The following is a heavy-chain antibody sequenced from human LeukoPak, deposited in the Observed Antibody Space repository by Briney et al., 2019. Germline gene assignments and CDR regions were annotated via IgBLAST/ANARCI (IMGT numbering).Heavy chain of an antibody. D-gene: IGHD3-22*01. Sequence: PGGSLRLSCAASGFTFSSYGMHWVRQAPGKGLEWVAVIWYDGSNKYYADSVKGRFTISRDNSKNTLYLQMNSLRAEDTAVYYCAKGRGYYDKIDEFDYWGQGTLVTVSS. CDR3: AKGRGYYDKIDEFDY. CDR2: IWYDGSNK. CDR1: GFTFSSYG. V-gene: IGHV3-33*06. J-gene: IGHJ4*02.